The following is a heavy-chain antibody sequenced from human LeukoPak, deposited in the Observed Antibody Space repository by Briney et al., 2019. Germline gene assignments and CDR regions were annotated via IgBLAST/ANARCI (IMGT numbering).Heavy chain of an antibody. D-gene: IGHD1-26*01. V-gene: IGHV4-38-2*01. CDR3: ARHSPVEWELPSIADNDY. J-gene: IGHJ4*02. CDR2: IYHSGST. Sequence: SETLSLTCAVSGYSISSGYYWGWIRQPPGKGLEWIGSIYHSGSTYYNPSLKSRVTTSVDTSKNQFFLNLSSVTAADTAVYYCARHSPVEWELPSIADNDYWGQGTLVTVSS. CDR1: GYSISSGYY.